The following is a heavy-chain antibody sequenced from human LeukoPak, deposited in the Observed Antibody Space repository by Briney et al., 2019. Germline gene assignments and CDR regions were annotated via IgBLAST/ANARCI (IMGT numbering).Heavy chain of an antibody. Sequence: SETLSLTCTVSGGSISSSSYYWGWIRQPPGKGLEWIGSIYYSGSTYYNPSLKSRVTISVDTSKNQFSLKLSSVTAADTAVYYCARDRDPTYYYDSSGYYPYYFDYWGQGTPVTVSS. J-gene: IGHJ4*02. CDR2: IYYSGST. CDR1: GGSISSSSYY. D-gene: IGHD3-22*01. CDR3: ARDRDPTYYYDSSGYYPYYFDY. V-gene: IGHV4-39*07.